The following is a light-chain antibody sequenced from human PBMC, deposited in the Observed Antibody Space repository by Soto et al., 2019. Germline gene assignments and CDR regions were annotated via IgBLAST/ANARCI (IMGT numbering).Light chain of an antibody. CDR2: VAS. Sequence: DIQLTQSPSSLSASVGDRVTITCRASQGISSYLAWYQQKPGKAPKLLIYVASTFQTGVPSRFSGSGSGTEFTLTISSLQPDDFATYYCQQVNSYPLTFGEGTKVEIK. CDR3: QQVNSYPLT. J-gene: IGKJ4*01. CDR1: QGISSY. V-gene: IGKV1-9*01.